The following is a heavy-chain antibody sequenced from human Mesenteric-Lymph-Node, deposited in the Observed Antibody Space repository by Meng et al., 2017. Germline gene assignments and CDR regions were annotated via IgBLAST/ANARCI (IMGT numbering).Heavy chain of an antibody. Sequence: GESLKISCAASGFTFSNYEMNWVRQSPGKGLEWVSYISSSGSPINYADSVKGRFTISRDNAENSLYLQMNSLRAEDTAVYYCARAGYGDYFDYWGQGTLVTVSS. CDR1: GFTFSNYE. J-gene: IGHJ4*02. V-gene: IGHV3-48*03. D-gene: IGHD4-17*01. CDR2: ISSSGSPI. CDR3: ARAGYGDYFDY.